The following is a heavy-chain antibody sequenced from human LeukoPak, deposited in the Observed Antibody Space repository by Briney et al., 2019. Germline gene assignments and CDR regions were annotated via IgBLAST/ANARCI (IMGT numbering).Heavy chain of an antibody. CDR1: GFTVSSNY. Sequence: GGSLRLSCAASGFTVSSNYMSWVRQVPGKGLEWVSVIYSGGSTYYADSVKGRFTISRDNSKNTLYLQLNSLRAEDTAVYYCARAGTWIQLWEPDYWGQGTLVTVSS. V-gene: IGHV3-53*01. J-gene: IGHJ4*02. D-gene: IGHD5-18*01. CDR3: ARAGTWIQLWEPDY. CDR2: IYSGGST.